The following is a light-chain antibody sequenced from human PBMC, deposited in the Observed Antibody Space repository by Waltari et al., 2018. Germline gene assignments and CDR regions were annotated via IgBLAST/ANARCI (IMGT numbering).Light chain of an antibody. CDR2: AAS. CDR1: RSISSY. Sequence: DIQMTQSPSSLPASVGDRVTITCRASRSISSYLNWYQQKPGKAPKLLIYAASSLQSGVPSRFSGSGSGTDFTLTISSLQPEDFATYYCQHSYSTPWTFGQGTKVEIK. V-gene: IGKV1-39*01. CDR3: QHSYSTPWT. J-gene: IGKJ1*01.